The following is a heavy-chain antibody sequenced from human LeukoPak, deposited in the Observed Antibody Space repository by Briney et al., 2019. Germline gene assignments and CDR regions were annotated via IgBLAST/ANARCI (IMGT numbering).Heavy chain of an antibody. J-gene: IGHJ6*02. Sequence: PGGSLRLSCAASGFTFDDYAMHWVRQAPGKGLEWVSGISWNSGSIGYADSVKGRFTISRDNAKNSLYLQMNSLRAEDTAVYYCAKAPSITMVRGVISYYYGMDVWGQGTTVTVSS. V-gene: IGHV3-9*01. CDR1: GFTFDDYA. CDR2: ISWNSGSI. CDR3: AKAPSITMVRGVISYYYGMDV. D-gene: IGHD3-10*01.